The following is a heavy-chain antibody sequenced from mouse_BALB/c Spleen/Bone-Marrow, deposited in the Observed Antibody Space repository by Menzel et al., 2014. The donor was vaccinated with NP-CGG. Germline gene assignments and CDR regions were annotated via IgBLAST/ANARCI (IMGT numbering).Heavy chain of an antibody. CDR1: GFTFSSYT. V-gene: IGHV5-12-2*01. CDR2: ISNGGGST. D-gene: IGHD4-1*01. J-gene: IGHJ3*01. CDR3: ATGTFAY. Sequence: EVKLVESGGGLVQPGGSLKLSCAASGFTFSSYTMSWVRQTPEKRLEWVAYISNGGGSTYYPDTVKGRFTISRDNAKNTLSLQMSSLKSEDTAMYYCATGTFAYWGQRTLVTVSA.